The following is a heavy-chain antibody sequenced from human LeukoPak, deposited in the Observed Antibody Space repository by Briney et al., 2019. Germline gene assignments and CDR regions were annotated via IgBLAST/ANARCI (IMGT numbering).Heavy chain of an antibody. V-gene: IGHV3-73*01. D-gene: IGHD3-22*01. CDR2: IRSKANDHAT. J-gene: IGHJ3*02. CDR3: ARVVRLTMIVAAYDAFDI. Sequence: GGSLRLSCAASGFTFSGSAMHWVRQSPGKGLGWVGRIRSKANDHATAYAASVRGRFTISRDDSKNTAYLQMNSLKTEDTAVYYCARVVRLTMIVAAYDAFDIWGQGTMVTVSS. CDR1: GFTFSGSA.